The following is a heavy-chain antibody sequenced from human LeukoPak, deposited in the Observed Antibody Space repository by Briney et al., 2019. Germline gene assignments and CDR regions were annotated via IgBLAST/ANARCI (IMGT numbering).Heavy chain of an antibody. V-gene: IGHV4-59*08. CDR3: ARHYTSGWDLDY. CDR2: IYYSGST. Sequence: SETLSLTCTVSGGSISSYYWSWIRQPPGKGLEWIGYIYYSGSTNYNPSLKSRVTISVDTSKNQFSLKLTSVTAADTAVYYCARHYTSGWDLDYWGQGTLVTVSS. J-gene: IGHJ4*02. CDR1: GGSISSYY. D-gene: IGHD6-19*01.